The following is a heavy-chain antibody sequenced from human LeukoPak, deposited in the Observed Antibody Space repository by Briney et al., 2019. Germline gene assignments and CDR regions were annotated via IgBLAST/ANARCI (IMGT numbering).Heavy chain of an antibody. CDR1: GGSFSGYW. CDR3: ERGPKPRVLRYFDWSSDQNYFYY. CDR2: INHSGST. D-gene: IGHD3-9*01. Sequence: SETLSLTCAVYGGSFSGYWWSWICQPPGKGLEWIGEINHSGSTNYNPSLKSRVTISVDTSKNQFSLKLSSVTAACTAVYYCERGPKPRVLRYFDWSSDQNYFYYWGARGLFSVSS. V-gene: IGHV4-34*01. J-gene: IGHJ4*01.